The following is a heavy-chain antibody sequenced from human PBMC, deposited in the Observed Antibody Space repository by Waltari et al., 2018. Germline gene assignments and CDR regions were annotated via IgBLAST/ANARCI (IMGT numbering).Heavy chain of an antibody. CDR3: ASAGRRGDWYFDL. V-gene: IGHV4-4*07. CDR2: IYTSGST. CDR1: GGSISSYY. J-gene: IGHJ2*01. Sequence: QVQLQESGPGLVKPPETLSLTCTVSGGSISSYYWSWIRQPAGKGLEWIGRIYTSGSTNYNPSRKGQVTMSVDTSKNKVSLKLSFVTTADTAVYYCASAGRRGDWYFDLWGRVTLVTVSS.